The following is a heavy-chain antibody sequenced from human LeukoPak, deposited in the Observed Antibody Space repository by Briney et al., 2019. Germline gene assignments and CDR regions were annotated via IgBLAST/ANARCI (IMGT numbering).Heavy chain of an antibody. CDR2: ISSSSSYI. Sequence: GGSLRLSCAASGFTFSSCSMNWVRQAPGKGLEWVSSISSSSSYIYYADSVKGRFTISRDNAKNSLYLQMNSLRAEDTAVYYCARDVGTGDNWFDPWGQGTLVTVSS. CDR1: GFTFSSCS. V-gene: IGHV3-21*01. CDR3: ARDVGTGDNWFDP. D-gene: IGHD7-27*01. J-gene: IGHJ5*02.